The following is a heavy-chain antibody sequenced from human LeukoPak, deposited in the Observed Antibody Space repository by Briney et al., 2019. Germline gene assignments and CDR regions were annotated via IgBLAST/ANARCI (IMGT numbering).Heavy chain of an antibody. D-gene: IGHD6-19*01. CDR1: GFSFTNYW. CDR3: ARSWVAGYGTVLDY. CDR2: IYPGDSDT. J-gene: IGHJ4*02. V-gene: IGHV5-51*01. Sequence: PGEPLKISCKDSGFSFTNYWIGWVRQMPGKGLEWMGIIYPGDSDTRYGPSFQGQVTISADKSISTAYLQWSSLKASDTAMYYCARSWVAGYGTVLDYWGQGTLVTVSS.